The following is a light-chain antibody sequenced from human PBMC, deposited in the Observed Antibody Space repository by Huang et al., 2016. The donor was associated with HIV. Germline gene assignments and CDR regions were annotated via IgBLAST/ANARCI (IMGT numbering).Light chain of an antibody. CDR1: QSVSSSY. J-gene: IGKJ1*01. CDR2: GAS. CDR3: QQYGSSPGT. Sequence: IVLTQSPGTLSLSPGQRATLSCRASQSVSSSYLAWYQQKPGQPPRLLIYGASSRAKGIPDRFSGSGSGTDVTLTISRLEPADFAVYYCQQYGSSPGTFGQGTKVEIK. V-gene: IGKV3-20*01.